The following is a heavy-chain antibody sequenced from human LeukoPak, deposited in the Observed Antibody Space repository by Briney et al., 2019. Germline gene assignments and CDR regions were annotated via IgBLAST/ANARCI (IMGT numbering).Heavy chain of an antibody. CDR3: ARGRGRQWLVRVGDYFDY. V-gene: IGHV4-4*02. Sequence: TSGTLSLTCAVSGGSISSSNWWSWVRQPPGKGLEWIGEIYHSGSTNYNPSLKSRVTISVDKSKNQFSLKLSSVTAADTAVYYCARGRGRQWLVRVGDYFDYWGQGTLVTVSS. CDR1: GGSISSSNW. CDR2: IYHSGST. J-gene: IGHJ4*02. D-gene: IGHD6-19*01.